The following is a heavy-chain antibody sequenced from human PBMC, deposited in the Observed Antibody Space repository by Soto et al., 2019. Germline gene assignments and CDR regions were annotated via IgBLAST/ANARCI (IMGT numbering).Heavy chain of an antibody. CDR3: ARRMSIAAAGRGYYYYYYGMDV. Sequence: PSETLSLTCAVYGGSFSGYYWSWIRQPPGKGLEWIGEINHSGSTNYNPSLKSRVTISVDTSKNQFSLKLSSVTAADTAAYYCARRMSIAAAGRGYYYYYYGMDVWGQGTTVTVS. D-gene: IGHD6-13*01. CDR1: GGSFSGYY. CDR2: INHSGST. V-gene: IGHV4-34*01. J-gene: IGHJ6*02.